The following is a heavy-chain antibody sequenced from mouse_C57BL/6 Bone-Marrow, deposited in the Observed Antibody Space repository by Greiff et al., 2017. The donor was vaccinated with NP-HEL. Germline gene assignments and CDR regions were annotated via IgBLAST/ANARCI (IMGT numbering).Heavy chain of an antibody. CDR3: TLYYGNFPFAY. D-gene: IGHD2-1*01. CDR2: IDPENGDT. J-gene: IGHJ3*01. Sequence: EVQLQESGAELVRPGASVKLSCTASGFNIKDDYMHWVKQRPEQGLEWIGWIDPENGDTEYASKFQGKATITADTSSNTAYLQLSSLTSEDTAVYYCTLYYGNFPFAYWGQGTLVTVSA. V-gene: IGHV14-4*01. CDR1: GFNIKDDY.